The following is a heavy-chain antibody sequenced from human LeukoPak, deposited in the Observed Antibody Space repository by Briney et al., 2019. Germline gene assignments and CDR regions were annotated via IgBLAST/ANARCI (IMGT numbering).Heavy chain of an antibody. V-gene: IGHV4-4*02. CDR1: GGSISSTNW. CDR2: INHSGST. J-gene: IGHJ4*02. D-gene: IGHD3-22*01. Sequence: SETLSLTCAVSGGSISSTNWWGWVRQPPGKGLEWIGEINHSGSTNYNPSLKSRVTISVDTSKNQFSLKLSSVTAADTAVYYCARGRRYYRDFDYWGQGTLVTVSS. CDR3: ARGRRYYRDFDY.